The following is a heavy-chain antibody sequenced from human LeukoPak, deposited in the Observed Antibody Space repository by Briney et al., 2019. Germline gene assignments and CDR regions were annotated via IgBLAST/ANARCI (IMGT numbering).Heavy chain of an antibody. J-gene: IGHJ4*02. D-gene: IGHD6-13*01. CDR1: GYTFSGYY. CDR3: AREEQHQRGRHFEY. Sequence: ASVKVSCKASGYTFSGYYIHWVRQGPGRGLEWMGWINPNSGTNYAQNFQGRDTMTRDTSISTAYMELSRLISDDTAVYYCAREEQHQRGRHFEYWGQGTLVTVSS. V-gene: IGHV1-2*02. CDR2: INPNSGT.